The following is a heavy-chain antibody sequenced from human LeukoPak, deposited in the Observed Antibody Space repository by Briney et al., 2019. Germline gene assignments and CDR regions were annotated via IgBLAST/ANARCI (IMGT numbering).Heavy chain of an antibody. CDR3: AKVSYCGGDCYHPGGEYFQH. J-gene: IGHJ1*01. D-gene: IGHD2-21*02. CDR1: GFTFSSYA. CDR2: ISGSGGST. Sequence: GGSLRLSCAASGFTFSSYAMSWVRQAPGKGLEWVSAISGSGGSTYYADSVKGRFTISRDNSKNTLYLQMNSLRAEDTAVYYCAKVSYCGGDCYHPGGEYFQHWGQGTLVTVSS. V-gene: IGHV3-23*01.